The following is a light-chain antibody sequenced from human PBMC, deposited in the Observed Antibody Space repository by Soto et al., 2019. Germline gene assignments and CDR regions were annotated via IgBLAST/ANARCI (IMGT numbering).Light chain of an antibody. CDR2: AAS. CDR1: QNVISN. V-gene: IGKV3-15*01. CDR3: QQRQYWPPIT. J-gene: IGKJ5*01. Sequence: EIVMTQSPATLSVSPGERATLSCRAGQNVISNLAWYQQKPGQAPRLLIFAASTRATAIPARFSGSGSGTDFTLTISSLEPEDFAIYYCQQRQYWPPITFGQGTRLEI.